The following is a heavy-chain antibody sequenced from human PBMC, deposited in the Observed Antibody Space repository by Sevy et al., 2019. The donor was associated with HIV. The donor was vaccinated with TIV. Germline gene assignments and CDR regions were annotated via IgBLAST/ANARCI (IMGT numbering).Heavy chain of an antibody. J-gene: IGHJ4*02. D-gene: IGHD3-22*01. CDR1: GYTLSQIS. CDR2: FDPEDGET. V-gene: IGHV1-24*01. CDR3: ATTKDYYDSSGSPFGS. Sequence: ASVKVSCKVSGYTLSQISMHWVRQAPGKGLEWMGSFDPEDGETIYAQKFQARVTMTEDTSTDTAYMELSSLRSDDTAVYYCATTKDYYDSSGSPFGSWGQGTLVTVSS.